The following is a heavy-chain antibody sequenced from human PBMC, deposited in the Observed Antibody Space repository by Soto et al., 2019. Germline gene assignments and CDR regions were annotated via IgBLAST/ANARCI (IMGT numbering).Heavy chain of an antibody. D-gene: IGHD3-22*01. CDR3: AREGIRDDSSGYYPHDAFDI. V-gene: IGHV3-33*01. CDR2: IWYDGSNK. Sequence: QVQLVESGGGVVQPGRSLRLSCAASGFTFSSCGMHWVRQAPGKGLEWVAVIWYDGSNKYYADSVKGRFTISRDNSKNTLYLQMNSLRAEDTAVYYCAREGIRDDSSGYYPHDAFDIWGQGTMVTVSS. J-gene: IGHJ3*02. CDR1: GFTFSSCG.